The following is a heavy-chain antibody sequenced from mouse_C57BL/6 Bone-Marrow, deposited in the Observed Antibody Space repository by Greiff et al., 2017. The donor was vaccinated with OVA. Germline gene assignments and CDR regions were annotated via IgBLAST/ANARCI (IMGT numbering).Heavy chain of an antibody. D-gene: IGHD2-4*01. CDR2: INYDGSST. CDR1: GFTFSDYY. CDR3: ARGDDYDDFDY. Sequence: EVMLVESEGGLVQPGSSMKLSCTASGFTFSDYYMAWVRQVPEKGLEWVANINYDGSSTYYLDSLKSRFIISRDNAKNILYLQMSSLKSEDTATYYCARGDDYDDFDYWGQGTTLTVSA. J-gene: IGHJ2*01. V-gene: IGHV5-16*01.